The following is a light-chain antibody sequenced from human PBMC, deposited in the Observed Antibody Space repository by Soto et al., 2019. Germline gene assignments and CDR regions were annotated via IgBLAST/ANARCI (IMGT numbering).Light chain of an antibody. Sequence: VVLTQSPVTLSLSPWERATLSFRGSQSFRGLLAWYQQKPGQAPRLVIYGASSRATGIPDRFSGSGAGTDFTLTISRLEPEDFAVYYCQQHGSSPITFGQGTKVDIK. CDR3: QQHGSSPIT. J-gene: IGKJ1*01. CDR1: QSFRGL. V-gene: IGKV3-20*01. CDR2: GAS.